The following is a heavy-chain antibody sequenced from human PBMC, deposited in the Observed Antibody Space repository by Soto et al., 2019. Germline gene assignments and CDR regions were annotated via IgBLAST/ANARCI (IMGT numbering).Heavy chain of an antibody. CDR2: IYYSGTT. V-gene: IGHV4-59*01. D-gene: IGHD3-10*01. Sequence: QVQLQESGPGLVRPSETLSLTCTVSGGSISGYYWSWIRQPPGKGLEWIGYIYYSGTTSYNPSLNVRVTMAVDTSKNQFSLKVNSVTAADTAVYYCARESYYGSGATVVAYWGQGTLVTVSS. J-gene: IGHJ4*02. CDR3: ARESYYGSGATVVAY. CDR1: GGSISGYY.